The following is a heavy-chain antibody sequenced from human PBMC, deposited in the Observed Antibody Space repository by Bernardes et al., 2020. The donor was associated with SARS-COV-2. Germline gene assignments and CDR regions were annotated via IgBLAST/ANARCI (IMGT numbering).Heavy chain of an antibody. Sequence: VGSLRLSCAASGFTFSSYSMNWVRQAPGKGLEWVSSISSSSSYIYYADSVKGRFTISRDNAKNSLYLQMNSLRAEDTAVYYCARDKEDILTGWDYYYGMDVWGQGTTVTVSS. D-gene: IGHD3-9*01. CDR2: ISSSSSYI. CDR3: ARDKEDILTGWDYYYGMDV. CDR1: GFTFSSYS. J-gene: IGHJ6*02. V-gene: IGHV3-21*01.